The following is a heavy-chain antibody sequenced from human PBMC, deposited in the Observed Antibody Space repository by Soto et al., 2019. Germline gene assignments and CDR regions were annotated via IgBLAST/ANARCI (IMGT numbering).Heavy chain of an antibody. CDR3: ARELSIVLGPAADYDAFDI. J-gene: IGHJ3*02. D-gene: IGHD2-2*01. Sequence: QVQLVQSGAEVKKPGSSVKVSCKASGGTFSSYAISWVRQAPGQGLEWMGGIIPIFGTANYAQKFQGRVTNTADESTSTAYMELSSLRSEDTAVYYWARELSIVLGPAADYDAFDIWGQGTMVTVSS. V-gene: IGHV1-69*12. CDR2: IIPIFGTA. CDR1: GGTFSSYA.